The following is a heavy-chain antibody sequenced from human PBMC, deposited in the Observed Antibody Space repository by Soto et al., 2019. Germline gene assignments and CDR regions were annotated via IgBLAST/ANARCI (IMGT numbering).Heavy chain of an antibody. J-gene: IGHJ3*02. CDR2: ISGSGGNT. Sequence: GAPLRLSCAASGSTFSSYAMSLARQAPGKGLEWVSAISGSGGNTYYADSVKGHFTISRANSKTTLYLQMNSLRGVDAAVYYCAKAPYRSSCDAFDIWGQGRMVSVS. CDR3: AKAPYRSSCDAFDI. V-gene: IGHV3-23*01. CDR1: GSTFSSYA. D-gene: IGHD6-13*01.